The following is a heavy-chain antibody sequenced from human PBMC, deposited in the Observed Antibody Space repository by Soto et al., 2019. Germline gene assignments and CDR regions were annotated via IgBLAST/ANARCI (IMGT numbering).Heavy chain of an antibody. V-gene: IGHV4-30-4*01. D-gene: IGHD4-17*01. CDR1: GGSISSGDYY. Sequence: SETLSLTCTVSGGSISSGDYYWSWIRQPPGKGLEWIGYIYYSGSTYYNPSLKSRVTISVDTSKNQFSLKLSSVTAADTAVYYCARDYGDYSYYGMDVWGQGTTVTVSS. J-gene: IGHJ6*02. CDR3: ARDYGDYSYYGMDV. CDR2: IYYSGST.